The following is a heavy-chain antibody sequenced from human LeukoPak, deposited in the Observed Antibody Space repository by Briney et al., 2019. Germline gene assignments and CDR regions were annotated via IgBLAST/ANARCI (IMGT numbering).Heavy chain of an antibody. D-gene: IGHD5-12*01. J-gene: IGHJ4*02. CDR1: GFTFNTYA. V-gene: IGHV3-23*01. Sequence: GGSLRLSCAAPGFTFNTYAIYWVRQAPGKGLEWVSGICGSGGCTYYSDSVKGRFTISRDNSKNTVYLQMNSLTADDTAVYYCARDHHSGYDFDYFDYWGQGTLVTVSS. CDR2: ICGSGGCT. CDR3: ARDHHSGYDFDYFDY.